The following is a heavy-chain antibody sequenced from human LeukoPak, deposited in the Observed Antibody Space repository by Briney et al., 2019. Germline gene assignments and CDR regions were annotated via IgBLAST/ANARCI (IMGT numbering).Heavy chain of an antibody. V-gene: IGHV4-34*01. D-gene: IGHD6-6*01. Sequence: TSETLSLTCAVYGGSFSGYYWSRIRQPPGKGLEWIGEINHSGSTNYNPSLKSRVTISVDTSKNQFSLKLSSVTAADTAVYYCAYSRGEQLARKWGQGTLVTVSS. CDR1: GGSFSGYY. J-gene: IGHJ4*02. CDR3: AYSRGEQLARK. CDR2: INHSGST.